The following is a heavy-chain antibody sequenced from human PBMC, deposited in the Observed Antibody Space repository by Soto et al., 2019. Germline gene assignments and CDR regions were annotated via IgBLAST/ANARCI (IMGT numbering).Heavy chain of an antibody. D-gene: IGHD3-22*01. CDR3: ARRGYYYDSSGYLDAFDI. J-gene: IGHJ3*02. V-gene: IGHV5-51*01. CDR1: GYSFTSYW. CDR2: IYPGDSDT. Sequence: GESLKISCKGSGYSFTSYWIGWVRQMPGKGLEWMGIIYPGDSDTRYSPSFQGHVTISADKSISTAYLQWSSLKASDTAMYYCARRGYYYDSSGYLDAFDIWGQGTMVTVSS.